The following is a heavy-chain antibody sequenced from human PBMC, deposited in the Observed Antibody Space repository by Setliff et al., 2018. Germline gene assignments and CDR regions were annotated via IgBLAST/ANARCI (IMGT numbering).Heavy chain of an antibody. CDR1: GFSLSTSGVG. D-gene: IGHD6-25*01. CDR3: VGRDFSGGDS. CDR2: TSYSGTT. J-gene: IGHJ5*01. V-gene: IGHV4-39*02. Sequence: LVNPTQTLTLTCTFSGFSLSTSGVGVGWIRQPPGKGLEWIGSTSYSGTTYSNSSLKSRVTISISADTSNKSFSLNLFSVTAADTAVYYCVGRDFSGGDSWGHGTLVTVSS.